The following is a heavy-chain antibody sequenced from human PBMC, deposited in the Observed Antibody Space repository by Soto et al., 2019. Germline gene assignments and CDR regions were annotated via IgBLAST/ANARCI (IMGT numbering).Heavy chain of an antibody. J-gene: IGHJ4*02. Sequence: PRGSLRLSCAASGFTFSDYYMSWIRQAPGKGLEWVSYISSSGSTIYYADSVNGRFTISRDNAKNLLYLQMNSLRAEDTAVDYCARDGGPAAGTRVYWGQGTLVTVSS. CDR3: ARDGGPAAGTRVY. CDR1: GFTFSDYY. D-gene: IGHD6-13*01. CDR2: ISSSGSTI. V-gene: IGHV3-11*01.